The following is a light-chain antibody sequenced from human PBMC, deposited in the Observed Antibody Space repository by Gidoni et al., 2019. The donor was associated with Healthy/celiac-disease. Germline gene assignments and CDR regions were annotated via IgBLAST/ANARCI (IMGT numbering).Light chain of an antibody. J-gene: IGLJ1*01. CDR2: EVS. CDR1: SSDVGGYNY. Sequence: QSALTQPASVSASPGQSITISCTGTSSDVGGYNYVSWYQQHPGKAPKLMSYEVSNRPSGVSNRFSGSKSGNTASLTISGLQAEDEADYYGSSYTSSSTLVFGTGTKVTVL. V-gene: IGLV2-14*01. CDR3: SSYTSSSTLV.